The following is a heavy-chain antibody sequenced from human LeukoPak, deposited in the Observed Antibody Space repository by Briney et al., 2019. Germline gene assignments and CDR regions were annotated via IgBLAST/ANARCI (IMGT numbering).Heavy chain of an antibody. J-gene: IGHJ6*03. V-gene: IGHV7-4-1*02. Sequence: ASVTVSCKCSGYTFTSYGMNLVRQGPAQGLERVGWINTNTGNPTYAQGFTGRFVFSLDTSVSTAYLQISSLKAEDTAVYYCARGRPYGTVYYYYYYMDVWGKGTTVTVSS. CDR2: INTNTGNP. D-gene: IGHD3-10*01. CDR3: ARGRPYGTVYYYYYYMDV. CDR1: GYTFTSYG.